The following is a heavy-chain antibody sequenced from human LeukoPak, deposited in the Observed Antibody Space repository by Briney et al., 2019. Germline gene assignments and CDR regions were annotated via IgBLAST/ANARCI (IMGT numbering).Heavy chain of an antibody. CDR2: IIPIFGTA. J-gene: IGHJ3*02. D-gene: IGHD6-13*01. CDR3: ARDSHIAAAEAFDI. CDR1: GGTFSSYA. Sequence: ASVKVSCKASGGTFSSYAISWVRQAPGQGLEWMGGIIPIFGTANYAQKFQGRVTITTDESTSTAYMELSSLRSEDTAVYYCARDSHIAAAEAFDIWGQGTMVTVSS. V-gene: IGHV1-69*05.